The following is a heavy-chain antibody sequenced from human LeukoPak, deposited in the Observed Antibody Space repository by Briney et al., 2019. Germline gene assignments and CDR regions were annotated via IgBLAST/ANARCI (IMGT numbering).Heavy chain of an antibody. Sequence: SETLSLTCAVSGYSISSGYYWGWIRQPPGKGLEWIGSIYHSGSTYYNPSLKNRVTISVDTSKNQFSLKLSSVTAADTAVYYCARDAGYSSGWYWGQGTLVTVSS. CDR2: IYHSGST. CDR3: ARDAGYSSGWY. V-gene: IGHV4-38-2*02. CDR1: GYSISSGYY. J-gene: IGHJ4*02. D-gene: IGHD6-19*01.